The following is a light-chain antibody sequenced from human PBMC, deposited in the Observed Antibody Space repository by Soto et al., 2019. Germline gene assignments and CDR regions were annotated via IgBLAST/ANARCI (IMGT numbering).Light chain of an antibody. CDR1: QSVRSTY. Sequence: ELVLTQSPGTLSLSPGDGATLSCRASQSVRSTYLTWYQQKPGQAPRLLIYGASSRATGIPDRFSGSGSGTDFTLTISRLEPEDFAVYYCQQYDSSFRTFGQGTKVEIK. CDR2: GAS. V-gene: IGKV3-20*01. J-gene: IGKJ1*01. CDR3: QQYDSSFRT.